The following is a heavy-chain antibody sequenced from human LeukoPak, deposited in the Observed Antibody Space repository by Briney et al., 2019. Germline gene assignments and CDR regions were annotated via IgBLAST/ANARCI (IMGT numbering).Heavy chain of an antibody. CDR1: GYTFTSYY. J-gene: IGHJ6*02. V-gene: IGHV1-46*01. D-gene: IGHD3-10*01. CDR2: INPSGGST. Sequence: ASVKVSCKASGYTFTSYYMHWVRQAPGQGLEWMGIINPSGGSTNYAQKFQGRVTMTRDTSTSTVYMELSSLRSEDTAVYYCAREVSLTMVRGVASYYYYGMDVWGQGTTVTVSS. CDR3: AREVSLTMVRGVASYYYYGMDV.